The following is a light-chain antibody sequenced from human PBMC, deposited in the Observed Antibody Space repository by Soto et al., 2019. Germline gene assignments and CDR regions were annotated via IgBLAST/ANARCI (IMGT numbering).Light chain of an antibody. V-gene: IGKV3-20*01. CDR2: GAS. CDR1: QGVSNGY. J-gene: IGKJ5*01. CDR3: QQYGDSPSIT. Sequence: EVVLTQSPAILSLSPGETATLSCRASQGVSNGYLAWYQQKPRQAPRLLIYGASNRATGIPDRFSGSRSGTDFSLTISRLEPEDFAVYYCQQYGDSPSITFGQGTRLEIK.